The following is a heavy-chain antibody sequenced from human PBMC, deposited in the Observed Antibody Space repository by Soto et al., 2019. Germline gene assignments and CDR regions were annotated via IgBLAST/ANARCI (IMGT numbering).Heavy chain of an antibody. CDR3: AASSIAANRKPALIDY. D-gene: IGHD6-6*01. J-gene: IGHJ4*02. CDR2: IYYSGST. Sequence: PSETLSLTCTVSGGSISSSSYYWGWIRQPPGKGLEWIGSIYYSGSTYYNPSLKSRVTISVDTSKNQFSLKLSSVTAADTAVYYCAASSIAANRKPALIDYWGQGTLVTVSS. CDR1: GGSISSSSYY. V-gene: IGHV4-39*01.